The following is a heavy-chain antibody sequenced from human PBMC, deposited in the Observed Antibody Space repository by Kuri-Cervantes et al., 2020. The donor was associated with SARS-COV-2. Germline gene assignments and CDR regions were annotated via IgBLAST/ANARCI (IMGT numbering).Heavy chain of an antibody. D-gene: IGHD3-10*01. J-gene: IGHJ6*02. CDR1: GYPFIDLS. Sequence: ASVKVSCKVSGYPFIDLSIHWVRQAPGKGFEWMGSFHPGDGEALYAQGLEGRVTMTGDTSRDTAYMEVRGLRSIDTAVYYCARDRLGLLWFGEPKRYGMDVWGQGTTVTVSS. CDR2: FHPGDGEA. V-gene: IGHV1-24*01. CDR3: ARDRLGLLWFGEPKRYGMDV.